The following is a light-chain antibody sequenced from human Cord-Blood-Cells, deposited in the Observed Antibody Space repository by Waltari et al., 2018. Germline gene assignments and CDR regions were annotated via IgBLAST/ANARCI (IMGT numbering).Light chain of an antibody. J-gene: IGKJ2*01. V-gene: IGKV1-33*01. CDR2: DAS. CDR1: QDILNY. CDR3: KQYDNLPPT. Sequence: DLQLTHSPSSLSASLGARVTITCQSSQDILNYLNWYQQKPGKAPKLLIYDASNLETGVPSRFSGSGSGTDFTFTISSLKHEDIATYYCKQYDNLPPTFGQGTKLEIK.